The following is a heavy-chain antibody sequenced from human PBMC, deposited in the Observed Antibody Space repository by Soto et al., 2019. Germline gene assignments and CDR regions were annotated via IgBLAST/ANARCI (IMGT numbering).Heavy chain of an antibody. CDR2: FDPEDGET. J-gene: IGHJ1*01. CDR3: ANLRRDYCSSTSCYWFMYFQH. Sequence: GASVQVSCKVSGYTLTELSMHWVRQAPGKGLEWMGGFDPEDGETIYAQKFQGRVTMTEDTSTDTAYMELSSLRSEDTAVYYCANLRRDYCSSTSCYWFMYFQHWGQGTLVTVSS. CDR1: GYTLTELS. V-gene: IGHV1-24*01. D-gene: IGHD2-2*01.